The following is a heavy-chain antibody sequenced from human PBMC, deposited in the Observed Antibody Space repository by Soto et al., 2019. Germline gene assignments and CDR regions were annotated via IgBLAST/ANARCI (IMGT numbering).Heavy chain of an antibody. CDR2: IYYSGSS. Sequence: QLQLQESGPGLVKPSETLSLTCSVSGGSISSSSYYWGWIRQPPGKGLEWIGSIYYSGSSYYNPSLEGRVTLTVDTSENKFSLRLSSVTAADTAVYSCATFTRAYSTDVWGKGTTVTVSS. J-gene: IGHJ6*03. V-gene: IGHV4-39*01. D-gene: IGHD3-10*01. CDR3: ATFTRAYSTDV. CDR1: GGSISSSSYY.